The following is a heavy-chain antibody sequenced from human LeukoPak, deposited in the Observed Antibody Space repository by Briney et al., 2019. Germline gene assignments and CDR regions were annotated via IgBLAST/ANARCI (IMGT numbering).Heavy chain of an antibody. V-gene: IGHV3-30*04. CDR2: ISYDGSNK. CDR1: GFTFSSYA. CDR3: ASPSWIQLWSPYFDY. D-gene: IGHD5-18*01. J-gene: IGHJ4*02. Sequence: GGSLRLSCAASGFTFSSYAMHWVRQAPGKGLEWVAVISYDGSNKHYADSVKGRFTISRDNSKNTLYLQMNSLRAVDTAVYYCASPSWIQLWSPYFDYWGQGTLVTVSS.